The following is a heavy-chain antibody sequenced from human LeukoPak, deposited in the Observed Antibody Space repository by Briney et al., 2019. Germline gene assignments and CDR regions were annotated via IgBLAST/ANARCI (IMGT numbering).Heavy chain of an antibody. V-gene: IGHV4-59*01. CDR1: GGSISSYY. D-gene: IGHD2-2*02. CDR2: IYYSGGT. CDR3: ARQRAYQLLYWNYYYYGMDV. Sequence: SETLSLTCTVSGGSISSYYWSWIRQPPGKGLEWIGYIYYSGGTNYNPSLKSRVTISVDTSKNQFSLKLSSVTAADTAVYYCARQRAYQLLYWNYYYYGMDVWGQGTTVTVSS. J-gene: IGHJ6*02.